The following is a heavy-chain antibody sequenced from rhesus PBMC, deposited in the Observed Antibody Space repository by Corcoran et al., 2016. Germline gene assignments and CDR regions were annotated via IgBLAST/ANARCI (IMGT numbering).Heavy chain of an antibody. Sequence: QLQLQESGPGLVKPSETLSLTCAVPGGSVSRSNCWCWTRQPPGKGLEWIGRISGSGGSTSYNPSLTSRVTISTDTSKNQFSLKVSSVTAADTAVYYCARTGYHPLDYWGQGVLVTVSS. CDR2: ISGSGGST. CDR3: ARTGYHPLDY. V-gene: IGHV4-57*01. J-gene: IGHJ4*01. CDR1: GGSVSRSNC. D-gene: IGHD3-3*01.